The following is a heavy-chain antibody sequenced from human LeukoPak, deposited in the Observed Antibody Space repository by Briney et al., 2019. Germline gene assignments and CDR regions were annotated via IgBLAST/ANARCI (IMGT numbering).Heavy chain of an antibody. CDR1: GFTFSNAW. CDR2: IKSKTGGGTT. CDR3: TTDLGNNWAYFDY. J-gene: IGHJ4*02. D-gene: IGHD1-20*01. V-gene: IGHV3-15*01. Sequence: PGGSLRLSCAASGFTFSNAWMSWVRQAPGKGLEWVGRIKSKTGGGTTDYAAPVKGRFTISRDDSKNTLYLQMNSLKTEDTAVYYCTTDLGNNWAYFDYWGQGTLVTVSS.